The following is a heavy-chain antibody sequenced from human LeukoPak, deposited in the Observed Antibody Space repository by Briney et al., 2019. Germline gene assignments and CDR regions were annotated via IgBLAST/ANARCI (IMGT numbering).Heavy chain of an antibody. CDR2: ISSSGGTI. Sequence: GGSLRLSCAASGFTFSDYYMSWIRQAPGKGLEWVSYISSSGGTIYYADSVKGRFTISGDNAKNSLFLQMNSLRAEDTAVYYCARGYSYGPYGCDVWGQGTTVTVSS. V-gene: IGHV3-11*01. D-gene: IGHD5-18*01. CDR3: ARGYSYGPYGCDV. CDR1: GFTFSDYY. J-gene: IGHJ6*02.